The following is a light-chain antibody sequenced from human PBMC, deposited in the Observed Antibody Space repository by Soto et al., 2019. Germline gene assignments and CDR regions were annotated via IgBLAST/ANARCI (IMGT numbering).Light chain of an antibody. Sequence: QSALTQPAAVSGSPGQSITISCTGTSSDVGGYNYVSWYQQHPGKAPKLMIYDVSNRPSGVSNRFSGSRSGNTASLIISGLQTEDEAAYYCSSYTVSSTVIFGGGTKLTVL. CDR2: DVS. J-gene: IGLJ2*01. CDR1: SSDVGGYNY. V-gene: IGLV2-14*01. CDR3: SSYTVSSTVI.